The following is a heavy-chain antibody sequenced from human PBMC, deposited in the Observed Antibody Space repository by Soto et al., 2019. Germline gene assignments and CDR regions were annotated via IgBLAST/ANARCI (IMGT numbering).Heavy chain of an antibody. D-gene: IGHD3-3*01. V-gene: IGHV1-69*01. J-gene: IGHJ4*02. CDR2: IIPIFGTA. Sequence: QVQLVQSGAEVKKPGSSVKVSCKASGGTFRSYAISWVRQDPGQGLEWMGGIIPIFGTANYAQKFQGRVTITADESTSTAYMELSSLRSEDTAVYYCARDGQGGVDFWSEFDYWGQGTLVTVSS. CDR3: ARDGQGGVDFWSEFDY. CDR1: GGTFRSYA.